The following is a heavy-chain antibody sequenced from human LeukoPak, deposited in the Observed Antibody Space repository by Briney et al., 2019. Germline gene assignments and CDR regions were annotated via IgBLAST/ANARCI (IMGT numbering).Heavy chain of an antibody. V-gene: IGHV3-9*01. CDR1: GFTFDDYA. CDR3: AKCAEDILTGYYDY. D-gene: IGHD3-9*01. CDR2: ISWNSGSI. J-gene: IGHJ4*02. Sequence: PGRSLRLSCAASGFTFDDYAMPWVRPAPGKGLGWVSGISWNSGSIGYADSVKGRFTISRDNAKNSLYLQMNSLRAEDTALYYCAKCAEDILTGYYDYWGQGTLVTVSS.